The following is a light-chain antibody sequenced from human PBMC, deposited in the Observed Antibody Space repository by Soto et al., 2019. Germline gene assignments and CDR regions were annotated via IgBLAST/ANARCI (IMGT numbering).Light chain of an antibody. Sequence: EIVMTQSPATLSVSQGETATLSCKTSQSVTTNFAWYQQKSGQSPRLLIYDVSIRATGVPARFSGTGSETDFTLTISGLQSEDSAVYFCQQYNNWPFSFGQVTRLAIK. CDR2: DVS. V-gene: IGKV3-15*01. CDR3: QQYNNWPFS. J-gene: IGKJ5*01. CDR1: QSVTTN.